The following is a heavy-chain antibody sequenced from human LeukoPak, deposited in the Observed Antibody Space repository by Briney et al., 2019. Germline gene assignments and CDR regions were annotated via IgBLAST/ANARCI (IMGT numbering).Heavy chain of an antibody. V-gene: IGHV1-46*01. CDR1: GYTFTIYY. J-gene: IGHJ4*02. D-gene: IGHD3-10*01. CDR3: ARDRRAITMVRGVMRPTSDY. Sequence: ASVKVSFKASGYTFTIYYMHWVRQAPGQGGEWMGVINPSGGRTSYTQKFQGRVTITRDTSTSPVYMELSSLRSEDTAVYYCARDRRAITMVRGVMRPTSDYWGQGTLVTVSS. CDR2: INPSGGRT.